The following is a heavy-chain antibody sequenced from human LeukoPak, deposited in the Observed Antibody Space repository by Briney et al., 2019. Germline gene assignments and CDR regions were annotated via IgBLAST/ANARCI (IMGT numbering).Heavy chain of an antibody. J-gene: IGHJ5*02. CDR3: AGGGNWRLDP. CDR2: IYFSGTA. D-gene: IGHD1-1*01. V-gene: IGHV4-30-4*01. Sequence: SETLSLTCTVSGGSISSGDYYWNWIRQPPGKGLEWIGYIYFSGTAYYNPSLKSRVSLSVDTSKNQFSLKLTSVTAADTAVYFCAGGGNWRLDPWGQGTLVTVSS. CDR1: GGSISSGDYY.